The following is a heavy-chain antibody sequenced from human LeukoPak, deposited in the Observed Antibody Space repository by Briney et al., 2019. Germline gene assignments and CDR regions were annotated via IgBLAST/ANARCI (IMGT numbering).Heavy chain of an antibody. D-gene: IGHD3-3*01. Sequence: SETLSLTCAVHGGSFSGYYWSWIRQPPGKGLEWIGEINHSGSTNYNPSLKSRVTISVDTSKNQFSLKLSSVTAADTAVYYCARLHYDFWSGYSRAFDYWGQGTLVTVSS. CDR1: GGSFSGYY. CDR3: ARLHYDFWSGYSRAFDY. V-gene: IGHV4-34*01. J-gene: IGHJ4*02. CDR2: INHSGST.